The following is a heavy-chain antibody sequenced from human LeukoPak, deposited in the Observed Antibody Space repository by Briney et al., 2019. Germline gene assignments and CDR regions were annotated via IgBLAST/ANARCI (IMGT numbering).Heavy chain of an antibody. D-gene: IGHD4-17*01. Sequence: GGSLRLSCVASGFTFSNYWMHWVRQAPGKGLEWVSRINPDGSSSNYAASVKGRFTMSRDNAKNTVYLQMASLRVEDTAVFYCVRQAVSGDSGIACWGRGTQVTISS. V-gene: IGHV3-74*01. CDR1: GFTFSNYW. J-gene: IGHJ4*02. CDR2: INPDGSSS. CDR3: VRQAVSGDSGIAC.